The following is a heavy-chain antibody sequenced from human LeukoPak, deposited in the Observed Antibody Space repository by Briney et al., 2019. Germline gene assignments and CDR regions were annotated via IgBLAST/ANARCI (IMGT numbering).Heavy chain of an antibody. J-gene: IGHJ4*02. D-gene: IGHD3-22*01. Sequence: PGRSLRLSCAASGFTFDGYAMHWVRQAPGKGLEWVSGISWNSGSIGYADSVKGRFTISRDNAKNSLYLQMNSLRAEDTALYYCAKSSNYYDSSGFFDYWGQGTLVTVSS. CDR3: AKSSNYYDSSGFFDY. CDR1: GFTFDGYA. V-gene: IGHV3-9*01. CDR2: ISWNSGSI.